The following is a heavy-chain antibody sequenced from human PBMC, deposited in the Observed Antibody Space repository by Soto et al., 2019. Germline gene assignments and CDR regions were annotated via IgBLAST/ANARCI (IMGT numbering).Heavy chain of an antibody. D-gene: IGHD2-2*02. CDR3: SRVVRYCRWTSCYTEGAFDV. CDR2: LVPDSGDN. J-gene: IGHJ3*01. Sequence: QAQLVQSGAEVRKPGASVKISCKTSGYSFSDHYIHWVRQAPGQGPEWLGWLVPDSGDNNYERKLRDRIDMTRDRSYTTAYMELSGLSPDDTPIYYFSRVVRYCRWTSCYTEGAFDVWGQGTLVSVSS. CDR1: GYSFSDHY. V-gene: IGHV1-2*02.